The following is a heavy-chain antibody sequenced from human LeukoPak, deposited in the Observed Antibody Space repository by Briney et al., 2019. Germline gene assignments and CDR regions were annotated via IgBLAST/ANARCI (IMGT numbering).Heavy chain of an antibody. CDR2: IFHSGST. Sequence: PSETLSLTCVVSGGSISSNNWWSWVRQPPGKGLEWIGEIFHSGSTNYNPSVKSRVTISVDKSKNQFSLKLTSVTAADTAVYYCATSIVGLTYDEHFQHWGQGTLVTVSS. V-gene: IGHV4-4*02. CDR3: ATSIVGLTYDEHFQH. CDR1: GGSISSNNW. D-gene: IGHD1-26*01. J-gene: IGHJ1*01.